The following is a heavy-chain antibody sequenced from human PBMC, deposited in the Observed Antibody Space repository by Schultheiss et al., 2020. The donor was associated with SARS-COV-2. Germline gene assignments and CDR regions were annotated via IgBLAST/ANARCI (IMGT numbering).Heavy chain of an antibody. D-gene: IGHD1-26*01. Sequence: GGSLRLSCAASGFTFSSYAMSWVRQAPGKGLEWVSAISGSGGSTYYADSVKGRFTISRDNSKNTLYLQMNSLRAEDTAVYYCAKGTERELLRCVFDYWGQGTLVTVSS. CDR2: ISGSGGST. V-gene: IGHV3-23*01. J-gene: IGHJ4*02. CDR1: GFTFSSYA. CDR3: AKGTERELLRCVFDY.